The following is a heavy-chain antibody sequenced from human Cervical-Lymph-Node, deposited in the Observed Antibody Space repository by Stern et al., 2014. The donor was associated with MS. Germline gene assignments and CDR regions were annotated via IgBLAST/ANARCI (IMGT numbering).Heavy chain of an antibody. Sequence: QVQLVQSGAEVRKPGASVKVSCKASGYTFTNYGFSWVRQAPGQGLEWMGWISANNGNTNFAQKFQGRVTMSTDTSTSTAYMELRSLRSDDTAXXXXXXXGRCTSAVCPYFYYYTMDVWGQGTTVTVXS. V-gene: IGHV1-18*01. J-gene: IGHJ6*02. D-gene: IGHD2-8*01. CDR1: GYTFTNYG. CDR2: ISANNGNT. CDR3: XXXGRCTSAVCPYFYYYTMDV.